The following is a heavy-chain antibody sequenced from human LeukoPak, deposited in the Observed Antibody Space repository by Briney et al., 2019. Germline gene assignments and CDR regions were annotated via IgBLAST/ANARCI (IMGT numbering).Heavy chain of an antibody. Sequence: SVKVSCKASGGTFCSYAISWVRQAPGEGAGWMGGIIPIFGTANYAQKFQGRVTITTDESTSTAYMEVSSLRSEDTAVYYCARDRRGLLWFGDYDVTYYFDYWGQGTLVTVSS. J-gene: IGHJ4*02. V-gene: IGHV1-69*05. D-gene: IGHD3-10*01. CDR3: ARDRRGLLWFGDYDVTYYFDY. CDR1: GGTFCSYA. CDR2: IIPIFGTA.